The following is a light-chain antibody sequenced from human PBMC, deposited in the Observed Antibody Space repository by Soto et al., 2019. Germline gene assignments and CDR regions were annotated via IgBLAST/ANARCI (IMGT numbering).Light chain of an antibody. CDR1: QGISSA. J-gene: IGKJ4*01. CDR2: DAS. V-gene: IGKV1D-13*01. CDR3: QQFNNYPLT. Sequence: AIQLTQSPSSLSASVGDRVTITCRASQGISSALAWYQQKPGKAPKLLIYDASSLESGVPSRVSGSGSGTDFTLTISSLQPEDFATYYCQQFNNYPLTFGGGTKVDIK.